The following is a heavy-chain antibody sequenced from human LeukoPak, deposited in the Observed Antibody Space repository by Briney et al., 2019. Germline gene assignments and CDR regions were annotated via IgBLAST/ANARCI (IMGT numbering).Heavy chain of an antibody. D-gene: IGHD6-19*01. CDR3: AREAPRYSSGWYCFDY. CDR2: IYTTGST. V-gene: IGHV4-4*07. CDR1: GGSISNYY. J-gene: IGHJ4*02. Sequence: SETLSLTCTVCGGSISNYYWSWIRQPAGKGLEWIGRIYTTGSTNYNPSLKSRVTMSVDTSKNQFSLRLSSVTAADTAVYYCAREAPRYSSGWYCFDYWGQGTLVTVSS.